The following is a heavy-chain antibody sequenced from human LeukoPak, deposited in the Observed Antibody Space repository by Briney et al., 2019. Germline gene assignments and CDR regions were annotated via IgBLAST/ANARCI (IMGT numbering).Heavy chain of an antibody. D-gene: IGHD2-2*01. V-gene: IGHV1-46*01. CDR1: GYTFTCYY. J-gene: IGHJ6*02. CDR2: INPSGGST. Sequence: ASVKVSCKASGYTFTCYYMHWMRQAPGQGLEWMGIINPSGGSTSYAQKFQGRVTMTRDTSTSTVYMELSSLRSEDTAVYYCARDKRYCSSTSCYFYYYGMDVWGQGTTVTVSS. CDR3: ARDKRYCSSTSCYFYYYGMDV.